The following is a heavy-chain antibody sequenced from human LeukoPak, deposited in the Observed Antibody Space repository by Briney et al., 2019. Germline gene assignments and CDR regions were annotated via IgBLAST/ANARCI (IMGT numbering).Heavy chain of an antibody. CDR1: GFTFSSYG. CDR2: ISSGSTI. V-gene: IGHV3-48*03. CDR3: ARLRDYSWFDP. J-gene: IGHJ5*02. D-gene: IGHD3/OR15-3a*01. Sequence: GGSLRLSCAASGFTFSSYGMNWVRQAPGKGLEWVSYISSGSTIYYADSVKGRFTISRDNAKNSLYLQMNSLRAEDTAVYYCARLRDYSWFDPWGQGTLVTVSS.